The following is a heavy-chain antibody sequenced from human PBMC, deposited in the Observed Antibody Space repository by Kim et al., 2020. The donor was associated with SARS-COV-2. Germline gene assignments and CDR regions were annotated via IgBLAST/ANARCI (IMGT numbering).Heavy chain of an antibody. CDR3: ARHNGYYYGMDV. CDR1: GGSISDYY. J-gene: IGHJ6*02. V-gene: IGHV4-59*08. Sequence: SETLSLTCTVSGGSISDYYWTWIRQPPGKGLEWIGYIYYSGTTNYNPSPKSRVTISVDTSKIQFSLRLSSVTATDTAVYYCARHNGYYYGMDVWGQGTT. CDR2: IYYSGTT.